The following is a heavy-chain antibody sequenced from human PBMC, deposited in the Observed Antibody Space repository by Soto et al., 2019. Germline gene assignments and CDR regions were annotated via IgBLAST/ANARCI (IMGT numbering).Heavy chain of an antibody. CDR3: AREYSSSSLVY. Sequence: GASVKVSCKASGYTFTSYGISWVRQAPGQGLEWMGWISAYNGNTNYAQKLQGRVTITADKSTSTAYMELSSLRSEDTAVYYCAREYSSSSLVYWGQGTLVTVSS. CDR1: GYTFTSYG. D-gene: IGHD6-6*01. J-gene: IGHJ4*02. V-gene: IGHV1-18*01. CDR2: ISAYNGNT.